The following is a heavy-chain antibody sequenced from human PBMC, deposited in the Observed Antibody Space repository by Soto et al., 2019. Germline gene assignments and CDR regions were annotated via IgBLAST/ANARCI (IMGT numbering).Heavy chain of an antibody. V-gene: IGHV3-30*03. CDR3: VRGGEVLDY. Sequence: QVQLVESGGGVVRPGKSLTLSCTGSGFAFGGFGIHWVRQTPGKGLEWLAMTSSDGSNKYLADSVKGRFTVSRDMSRTMVFLQMDNLRLEDTAVYYCVRGGEVLDYWGRGALVTVSS. D-gene: IGHD3-16*01. J-gene: IGHJ4*02. CDR2: TSSDGSNK. CDR1: GFAFGGFG.